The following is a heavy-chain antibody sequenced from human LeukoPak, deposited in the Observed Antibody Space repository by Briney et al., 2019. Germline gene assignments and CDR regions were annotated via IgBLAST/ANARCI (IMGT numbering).Heavy chain of an antibody. J-gene: IGHJ3*02. D-gene: IGHD4-17*01. Sequence: ASVNVSCKASGGTFSSYGISWVRQAPGQGLEWMGGIIPIFGTANYAQKFQGRVTITADESTNTAYMELSSLRSEDTAVCYCASSHLVYDYGDPDAFDIWGQGTMVTVSS. V-gene: IGHV1-69*13. CDR2: IIPIFGTA. CDR3: ASSHLVYDYGDPDAFDI. CDR1: GGTFSSYG.